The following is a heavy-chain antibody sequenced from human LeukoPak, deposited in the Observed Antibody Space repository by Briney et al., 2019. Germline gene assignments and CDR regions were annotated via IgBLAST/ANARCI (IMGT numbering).Heavy chain of an antibody. CDR1: GGSFTDYF. V-gene: IGHV4-34*01. CDR2: INDYTGDT. J-gene: IGHJ6*02. CDR3: ARGRIAKIVVVHSFSYGMDV. Sequence: PSETLSLTCTVYGGSFTDYFWTWIRQSPGKGLEWIGEINDYTGDTNYNPSLNSRVSISPEKSKNQFSLELRSVTAADTALYYCARGRIAKIVVVHSFSYGMDVWGQGTTVTVSS. D-gene: IGHD3-22*01.